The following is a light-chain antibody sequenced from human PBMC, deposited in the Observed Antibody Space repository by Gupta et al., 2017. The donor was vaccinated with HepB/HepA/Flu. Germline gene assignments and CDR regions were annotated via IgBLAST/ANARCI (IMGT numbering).Light chain of an antibody. CDR1: SSNIGSNY. J-gene: IGLJ2*01. CDR2: RNN. CDR3: AAWDDSRSGVV. Sequence: QSVLTQPPSASAPPGQRVTISCSGSSSNIGSNYVYWYQQLPGTAPKLLIFRNNQRPSGVPDRFSGSKSGTSASLAISGLRAEDEADYYCAAWDDSRSGVVFGGGTKLTVL. V-gene: IGLV1-47*01.